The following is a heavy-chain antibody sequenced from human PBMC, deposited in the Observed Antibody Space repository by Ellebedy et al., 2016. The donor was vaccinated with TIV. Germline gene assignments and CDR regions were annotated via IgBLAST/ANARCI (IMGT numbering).Heavy chain of an antibody. Sequence: PGGSLRLSCAASGFSFSTDSMNWVRQAPGKGLEWVSSISSSSSYIYYADSLKGRFTISRDNAKNSLYLQMNSLRAEDTAVYYCARGGDTTMVPTGWGQGTLVTVSS. V-gene: IGHV3-21*06. CDR3: ARGGDTTMVPTG. CDR2: ISSSSSYI. D-gene: IGHD5-18*01. CDR1: GFSFSTDS. J-gene: IGHJ4*02.